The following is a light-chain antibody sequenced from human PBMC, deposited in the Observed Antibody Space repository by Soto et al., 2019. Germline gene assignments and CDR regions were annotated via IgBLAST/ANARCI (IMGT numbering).Light chain of an antibody. CDR1: QSVGRN. V-gene: IGKV3-15*01. Sequence: EIVVTQSPGILSVSPGDRATLSCRASQSVGRNLAWYQQKPGQAPTLLIYAASTRATGLPARFSGSGSGTDFTLTIRSLQSEDFAVYYCQEYSKWPLFTFGPGTRVD. CDR2: AAS. J-gene: IGKJ3*01. CDR3: QEYSKWPLFT.